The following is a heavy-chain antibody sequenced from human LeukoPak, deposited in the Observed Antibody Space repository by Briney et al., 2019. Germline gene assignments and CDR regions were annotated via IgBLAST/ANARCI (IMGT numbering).Heavy chain of an antibody. V-gene: IGHV3-23*01. CDR1: GFTFDTYA. D-gene: IGHD5-18*01. J-gene: IGHJ4*02. Sequence: GGSLRLSCAASGFTFDTYAMTWVRQAPGKGLEWVSGISGSGGSTYYVDSVKGRFSISRDNSNSTLYLQMNGLRAEDTAVYYCAKVRYTYGPGDYWGQGTLVAVSS. CDR3: AKVRYTYGPGDY. CDR2: ISGSGGST.